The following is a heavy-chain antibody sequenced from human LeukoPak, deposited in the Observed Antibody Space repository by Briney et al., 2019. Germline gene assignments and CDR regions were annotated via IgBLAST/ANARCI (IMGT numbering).Heavy chain of an antibody. CDR1: GFTFSSYW. J-gene: IGHJ4*02. CDR3: ARDVDYHVTSECFDY. D-gene: IGHD3-22*01. CDR2: INSDGSST. V-gene: IGHV3-74*03. Sequence: PGGALRLSCAASGFTFSSYWMHWARQAPRTGLVWVSRINSDGSSTTYADCVKGRFTIARDNAKNTLYLQMNSLRPEDTAVYYCARDVDYHVTSECFDYWGQGTLVTVSS.